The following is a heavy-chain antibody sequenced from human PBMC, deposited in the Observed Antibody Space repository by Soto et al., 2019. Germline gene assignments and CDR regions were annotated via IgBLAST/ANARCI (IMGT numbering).Heavy chain of an antibody. Sequence: SETLSLTCAVYGGSFSGYYWSWIRQPPGKGLEWIGEINHSGSTNYNPSLKSRVTISVDTSKNQFSLKLSSVTAADTAVYYCARGLSGEYSGYDRPSGYYMDVWGKGTTVTVSS. CDR2: INHSGST. CDR1: GGSFSGYY. D-gene: IGHD5-12*01. J-gene: IGHJ6*03. V-gene: IGHV4-34*01. CDR3: ARGLSGEYSGYDRPSGYYMDV.